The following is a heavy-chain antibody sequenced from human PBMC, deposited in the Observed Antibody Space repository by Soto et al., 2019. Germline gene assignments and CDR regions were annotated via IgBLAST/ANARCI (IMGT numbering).Heavy chain of an antibody. D-gene: IGHD2-8*01. CDR2: ISSSGSTI. V-gene: IGHV3-11*01. J-gene: IGHJ2*01. CDR3: ARXRGPGMVYAYFSWYFDL. Sequence: GGSLRLSCAASGFTFSDYYMSWIRQAPGKGLEWVSYISSSGSTIYYADSVKGRFTISRDNAKNSLYLQMNSLRAEDTAVYYCARXRGPGMVYAYFSWYFDLWGRGTLVTVSS. CDR1: GFTFSDYY.